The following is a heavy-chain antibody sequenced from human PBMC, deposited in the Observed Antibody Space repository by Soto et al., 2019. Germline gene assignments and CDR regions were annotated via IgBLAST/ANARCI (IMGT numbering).Heavy chain of an antibody. D-gene: IGHD7-27*01. J-gene: IGHJ4*01. CDR2: MTPNSGNT. CDR3: ARNMWGTRDFDY. Sequence: QVQLVQSGAEVKKPGASVKVSCKASGYTFTSYDINWMRQATGQGLEWLGWMTPNSGNTGYAQKFQGRVTMTRDTSTSTAYLELSSLTYEDTAVYYCARNMWGTRDFDYWGHGTLVTVSS. V-gene: IGHV1-8*01. CDR1: GYTFTSYD.